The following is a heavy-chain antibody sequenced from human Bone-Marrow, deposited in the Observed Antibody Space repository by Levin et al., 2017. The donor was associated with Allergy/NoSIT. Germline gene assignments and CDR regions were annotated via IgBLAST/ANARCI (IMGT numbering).Heavy chain of an antibody. CDR3: ARDTPITDCGDGITCHNFRWLDP. CDR1: SYPITGGYY. J-gene: IGHJ5*02. D-gene: IGHD4/OR15-4a*01. V-gene: IGHV4-38-2*01. CDR2: IYDGGTT. Sequence: SETLSLICAVSSYPITGGYYWAWIRQPPGKGLEWIATIYDGGTTYSNPSLKSRVTISVDRSKNEVSLKLTSVTAADTAVYYCARDTPITDCGDGITCHNFRWLDPWGQGNLVTVTS.